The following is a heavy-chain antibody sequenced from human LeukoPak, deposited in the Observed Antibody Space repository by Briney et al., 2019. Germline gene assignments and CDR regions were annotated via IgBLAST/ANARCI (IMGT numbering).Heavy chain of an antibody. CDR2: INPSGST. J-gene: IGHJ3*02. CDR1: GGSFSGYY. Sequence: PSETLSLTCAVYGGSFSGYYWSWIRQPPGKGLEWIGEINPSGSTNYNPSLKSRVTISVDTSKNQFSLKLSSVTAADTAVYYCARGLPASDSTYYDFWSGAFDIWGQGTMVTVSS. V-gene: IGHV4-34*01. D-gene: IGHD3-3*01. CDR3: ARGLPASDSTYYDFWSGAFDI.